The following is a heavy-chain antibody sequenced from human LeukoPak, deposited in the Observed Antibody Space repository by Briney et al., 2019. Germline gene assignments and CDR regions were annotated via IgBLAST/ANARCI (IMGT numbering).Heavy chain of an antibody. V-gene: IGHV4-61*02. CDR2: IYTSGST. CDR3: ARFGRGYSYGPFDY. J-gene: IGHJ4*02. Sequence: SQTLSLTCTVSGGSISSGSYYWSWIRQPAGKGPEWIGRIYTSGSTNYNPSLKSRVTISVDTSKNQFSLKLSSVTAADTAVYYCARFGRGYSYGPFDYWAREPWSPSPQ. CDR1: GGSISSGSYY. D-gene: IGHD5-18*01.